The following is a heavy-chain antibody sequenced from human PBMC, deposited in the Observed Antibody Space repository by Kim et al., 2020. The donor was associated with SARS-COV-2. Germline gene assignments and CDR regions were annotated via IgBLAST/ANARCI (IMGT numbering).Heavy chain of an antibody. D-gene: IGHD2-21*01. CDR1: GFTFNRYS. CDR2: ISSTGDYI. V-gene: IGHV3-21*01. J-gene: IGHJ3*02. Sequence: GGSLRLSCLASGFTFNRYSMNWVRQAPGGGLEWVASISSTGDYIYYADSVSGRFTISRDTAKNSLYLQLNSLRAEDTALYYCARDVEVYSVRDAFDIWGQGTMVTVSS. CDR3: ARDVEVYSVRDAFDI.